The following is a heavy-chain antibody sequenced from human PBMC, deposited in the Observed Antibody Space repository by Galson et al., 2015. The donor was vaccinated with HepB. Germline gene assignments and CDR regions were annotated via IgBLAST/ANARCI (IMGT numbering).Heavy chain of an antibody. CDR1: GSTLSSSG. Sequence: SVKVSCKASGSTLSSSGISWVRQAPGQGLEWLGRLIPILGPANYAQKLQGRVAITADKSTSTTYMELSRLTSEDTAVYFCATEDYGDYVGYSEFWGPGTLVTVSS. CDR3: ATEDYGDYVGYSEF. V-gene: IGHV1-69*06. J-gene: IGHJ4*02. D-gene: IGHD4-17*01. CDR2: LIPILGPA.